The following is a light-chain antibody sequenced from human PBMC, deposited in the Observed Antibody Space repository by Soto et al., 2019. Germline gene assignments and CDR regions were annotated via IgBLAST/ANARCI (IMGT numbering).Light chain of an antibody. CDR3: QQRGNWPLT. V-gene: IGKV3D-20*02. CDR2: GAS. J-gene: IGKJ4*01. Sequence: EIVLTQSPGTLSLSPGERATLSCRASQSVTSSYLAWYQQKPGQAPRLLIYGASSRATGIPDRFSGSGYGTDFTLTISSLEPEDSAVYYCQQRGNWPLTFGGGTKWDIK. CDR1: QSVTSSY.